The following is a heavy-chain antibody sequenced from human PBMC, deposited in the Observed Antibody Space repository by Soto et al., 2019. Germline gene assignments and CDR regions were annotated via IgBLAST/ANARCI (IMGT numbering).Heavy chain of an antibody. CDR2: IYYSGST. CDR1: GGSVSSGSYY. J-gene: IGHJ6*02. Sequence: QVQLQESGPGLVKPSETLSLTCTVSGGSVSSGSYYWSWIRQPPGKGLEWIGYIYYSGSTNYNPPRKSRVTSSVDTSKNQFSLKLRSVTAADTAVYYCARGIEGWYQGRYYYGMDVWGQGTTVTVSS. D-gene: IGHD6-19*01. CDR3: ARGIEGWYQGRYYYGMDV. V-gene: IGHV4-61*01.